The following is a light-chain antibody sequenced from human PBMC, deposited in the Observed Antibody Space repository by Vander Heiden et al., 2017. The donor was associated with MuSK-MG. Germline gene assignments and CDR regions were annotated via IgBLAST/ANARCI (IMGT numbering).Light chain of an antibody. CDR2: EVS. V-gene: IGLV2-14*01. J-gene: IGLJ1*01. CDR3: SSYTGSSTLYV. CDR1: SSDVGAYNY. Sequence: SAPTQPASVSGSPGQSLTISFTGTSSDVGAYNYVSWYQQHPGKAPKLIIYEVSNRPSGVSNRFSGSKSGTTASLTISGLQAEDEADYYCSSYTGSSTLYVFGTGTKVTGL.